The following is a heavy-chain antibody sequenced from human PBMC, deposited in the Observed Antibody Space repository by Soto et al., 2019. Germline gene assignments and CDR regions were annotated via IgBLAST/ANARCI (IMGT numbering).Heavy chain of an antibody. D-gene: IGHD3-10*01. CDR1: GYTFTTYG. J-gene: IGHJ5*02. Sequence: ASVKVSCKASGYTFTTYGSSWVRQAPGQGLEWMGWISAYNGHTNYAQNLQGRVSMTTDTSTSTAYMELRSLRSDDTAVYYCARGLYCGSGGYRWFDPLGQGTLVAVCS. V-gene: IGHV1-18*04. CDR2: ISAYNGHT. CDR3: ARGLYCGSGGYRWFDP.